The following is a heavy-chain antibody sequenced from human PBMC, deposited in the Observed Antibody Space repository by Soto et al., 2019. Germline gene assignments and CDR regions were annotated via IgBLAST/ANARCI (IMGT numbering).Heavy chain of an antibody. CDR2: TRDKPNSYTT. CDR1: GFTLSDYY. D-gene: IGHD4-4*01. Sequence: GGSLRLSCVASGFTLSDYYVDWVRQAPGKGLEWVGRTRDKPNSYTTENAASVEGRFTISRDDSKNSLYLQLNSLNTEDTAVYYCGRGGYRHYSAYYYYALDVWGQGTTVTVSS. V-gene: IGHV3-72*01. J-gene: IGHJ6*02. CDR3: GRGGYRHYSAYYYYALDV.